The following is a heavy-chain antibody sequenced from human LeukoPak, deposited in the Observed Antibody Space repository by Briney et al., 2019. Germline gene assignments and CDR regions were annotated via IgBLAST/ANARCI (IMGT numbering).Heavy chain of an antibody. V-gene: IGHV1-2*02. J-gene: IGHJ3*02. CDR1: GYTFTGYY. CDR3: ARTIAAAGIDAFDI. D-gene: IGHD6-13*01. Sequence: ASVKVSCKASGYTFTGYYMHWVRQAPGQGLEWMGWINPNSGGTNYAQKFQGRVTMTRDTSISTAYMELSRLRSDDTAVYYCARTIAAAGIDAFDIWRQGTMVTVSS. CDR2: INPNSGGT.